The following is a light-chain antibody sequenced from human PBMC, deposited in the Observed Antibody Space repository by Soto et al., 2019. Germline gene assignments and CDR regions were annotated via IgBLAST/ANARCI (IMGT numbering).Light chain of an antibody. V-gene: IGLV2-14*03. CDR3: SSYTSSTTLV. CDR1: SSDVGGYNY. Sequence: QSVLTQPASVSGSPGQSITISCTGTSSDVGGYNYVSWYQQHPAKAPKLLIYDVGNRPSGVSNRFSGSKSGNTASLTISGLQAEDDADYYCSSYTSSTTLVFGGGTKLTVL. J-gene: IGLJ3*02. CDR2: DVG.